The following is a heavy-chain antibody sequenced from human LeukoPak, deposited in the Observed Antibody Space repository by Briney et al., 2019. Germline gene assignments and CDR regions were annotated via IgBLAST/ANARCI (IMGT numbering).Heavy chain of an antibody. Sequence: GGSPRLTCEASGFTVSSSYMSWVRQAPGKGLEWVSYISSSGSTIYYADSVKGRFTISRDNAKNSLYLQMNSLRAEDTAVYYCARKSITIFGVVAHGFDPWGQGTLVTVSS. CDR3: ARKSITIFGVVAHGFDP. D-gene: IGHD3-3*01. V-gene: IGHV3-11*04. J-gene: IGHJ5*02. CDR2: ISSSGSTI. CDR1: GFTVSSSY.